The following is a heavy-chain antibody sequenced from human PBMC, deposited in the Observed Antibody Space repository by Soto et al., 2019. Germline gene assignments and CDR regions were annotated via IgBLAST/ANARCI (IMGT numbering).Heavy chain of an antibody. CDR3: ARDWTGGSYYF. CDR1: GFSFSTYE. CDR2: ISDGGDTV. V-gene: IGHV3-48*03. J-gene: IGHJ4*02. D-gene: IGHD1-26*01. Sequence: PGVSLRLSCEASGFSFSTYEMSWVRQAPGKGLEWISYISDGGDTVYYADSVRGRFTISRDNVKNSLYLQMNSLRAEDTALYYCARDWTGGSYYFWGQGTLVTVSS.